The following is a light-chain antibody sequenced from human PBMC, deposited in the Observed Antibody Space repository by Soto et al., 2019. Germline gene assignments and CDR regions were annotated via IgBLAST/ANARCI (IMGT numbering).Light chain of an antibody. Sequence: QPVLTQPPSVSGAPGQRVTISCTGSSSNIGAGYDVHWYQQLPGTAPKLLIYGNSNRPSGVPDRFSGSKSGTSASLAITGLQAEDEADYYCQSYDSILSGPVVFGGGTKVTVL. V-gene: IGLV1-40*01. CDR3: QSYDSILSGPVV. CDR1: SSNIGAGYD. CDR2: GNS. J-gene: IGLJ2*01.